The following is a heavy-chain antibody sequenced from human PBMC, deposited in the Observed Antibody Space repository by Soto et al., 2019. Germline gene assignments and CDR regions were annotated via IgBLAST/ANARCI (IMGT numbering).Heavy chain of an antibody. D-gene: IGHD1-20*01. Sequence: QVQLVESGGGVVQPGRSLRLSCAASGFTFSNYGMHWVRQAPGKGLEWVAVIWFDGSNKYYADSVKGRFTISRDNSKNTLYLQMHSLRAEDTAMYYCARVGITATTFRGFDYWGQGTLVTVSS. J-gene: IGHJ4*02. CDR1: GFTFSNYG. CDR2: IWFDGSNK. CDR3: ARVGITATTFRGFDY. V-gene: IGHV3-33*01.